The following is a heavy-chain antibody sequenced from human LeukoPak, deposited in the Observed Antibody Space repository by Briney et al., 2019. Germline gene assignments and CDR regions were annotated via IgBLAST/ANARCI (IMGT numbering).Heavy chain of an antibody. Sequence: GGSLRLSCAASGFTFSTYTMTWVRQAPGKGLQWLSAISGSGDATHYADSVKGRFTISRDNSKNILYLQLNSLRAEDTAVYSCAKGTTGGYDYWGRGTLVTVSS. V-gene: IGHV3-23*01. CDR2: ISGSGDAT. J-gene: IGHJ4*02. CDR1: GFTFSTYT. D-gene: IGHD5-12*01. CDR3: AKGTTGGYDY.